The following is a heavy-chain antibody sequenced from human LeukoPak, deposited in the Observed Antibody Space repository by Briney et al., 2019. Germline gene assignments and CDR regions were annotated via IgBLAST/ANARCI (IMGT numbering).Heavy chain of an antibody. D-gene: IGHD3-22*01. V-gene: IGHV3-23*01. J-gene: IGHJ4*02. Sequence: QPGGSLRLSCAASGFTFSSYAMSWVRQAPGKGLEWVSAISGSGGSTYYADSVKGRFTISRDNSKNVLYLQMNSLRAEDTAVYYCAKIPIYYYDSSGYYSGFDYWGQGTLVTVSS. CDR3: AKIPIYYYDSSGYYSGFDY. CDR2: ISGSGGST. CDR1: GFTFSSYA.